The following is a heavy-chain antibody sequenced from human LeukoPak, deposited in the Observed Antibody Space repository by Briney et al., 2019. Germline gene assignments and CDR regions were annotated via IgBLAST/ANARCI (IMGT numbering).Heavy chain of an antibody. J-gene: IGHJ3*02. V-gene: IGHV1-8*01. D-gene: IGHD6-6*01. CDR1: GYSYTSYD. Sequence: ASVKVSCKASGYSYTSYDVNWVRQAPGQGLEWMGWFNPKSGNAGYAQKFQGRVTMIRNISMTTAYMELNSLTSEDTAVYYCARAVGSAINKEAFDIWGQGTVVTVSS. CDR3: ARAVGSAINKEAFDI. CDR2: FNPKSGNA.